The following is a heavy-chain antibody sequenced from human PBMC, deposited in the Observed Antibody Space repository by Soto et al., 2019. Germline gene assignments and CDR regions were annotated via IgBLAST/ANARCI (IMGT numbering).Heavy chain of an antibody. CDR3: ARTFLEWSHLDY. CDR1: GFSLSTSGVG. Sequence: QITLKESGPTLVKPTQTLTLTCTFSGFSLSTSGVGVGWIRQPPGKALEWLALIYGDDDKRYSTSLKSRLTITTDTSKNQVVLTMTNMDPVDTATYYCARTFLEWSHLDYWGQGTLVTVSS. V-gene: IGHV2-5*02. J-gene: IGHJ4*02. D-gene: IGHD3-3*01. CDR2: IYGDDDK.